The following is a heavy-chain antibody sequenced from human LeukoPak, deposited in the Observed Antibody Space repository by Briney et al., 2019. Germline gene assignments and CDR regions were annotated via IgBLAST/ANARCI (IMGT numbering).Heavy chain of an antibody. CDR1: GFTFTSSV. J-gene: IGHJ4*02. D-gene: IGHD3-10*01. Sequence: SVKVSCKASGFTFTSSVVQWVRRARGQRLEWIGWIVVGSGNTNYAQKFQERVTITRDMSTSTAYMELSSLRFEDTAVYYCAADRAGSYLRFVYWGQGTPVTVSS. CDR2: IVVGSGNT. V-gene: IGHV1-58*01. CDR3: AADRAGSYLRFVY.